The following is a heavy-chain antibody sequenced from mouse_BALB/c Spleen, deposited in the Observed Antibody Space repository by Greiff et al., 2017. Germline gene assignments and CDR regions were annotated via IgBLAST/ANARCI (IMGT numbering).Heavy chain of an antibody. CDR3: ALSTMITPWYFDV. V-gene: IGHV14-3*02. J-gene: IGHJ1*01. CDR1: GFNITDTY. D-gene: IGHD2-4*01. Sequence: EVKLVESGAELVKPGASVKLSCTASGFNITDTYMHWVKQRPEQGLEWIGRIDPANGNTKYDPKFQGKATITADTSSNTAYLQLSSLTSEDTAVYYCALSTMITPWYFDVWGAGTTVTVSS. CDR2: IDPANGNT.